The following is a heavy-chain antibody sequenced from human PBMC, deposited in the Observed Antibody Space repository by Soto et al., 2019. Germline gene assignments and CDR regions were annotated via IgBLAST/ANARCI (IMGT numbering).Heavy chain of an antibody. D-gene: IGHD5-18*01. V-gene: IGHV4-30-4*01. CDR1: GGSISSGNYY. CDR2: IYSTGSS. Sequence: QVQLQESGPGLVKPSETLSLTCAVSGGSISSGNYYWSWIRQSPGKGLEWIGYIYSTGSSYYNPSIRSRVSMSVDTSKNQSSLNLSSVTAADTAVYDCARDGTQLWLSGRDRCDPWGQGTLVTVSS. CDR3: ARDGTQLWLSGRDRCDP. J-gene: IGHJ5*02.